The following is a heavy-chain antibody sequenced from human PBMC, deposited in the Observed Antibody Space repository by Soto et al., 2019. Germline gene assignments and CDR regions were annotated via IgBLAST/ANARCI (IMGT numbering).Heavy chain of an antibody. CDR2: IRNKANSYTT. CDR1: GFTFSDHY. D-gene: IGHD3-10*01. CDR3: ASAWFGDLKYVDY. J-gene: IGHJ4*02. V-gene: IGHV3-72*01. Sequence: EVQLVESGGGLVQPGGSLRLSCAASGFTFSDHYMECVRQAPWKVLEWVGRIRNKANSYTTEYGAAVKGRFTISRDDSKNSLSLQINSLKNDDTDVSYCASAWFGDLKYVDYWGQGTQVTVSS.